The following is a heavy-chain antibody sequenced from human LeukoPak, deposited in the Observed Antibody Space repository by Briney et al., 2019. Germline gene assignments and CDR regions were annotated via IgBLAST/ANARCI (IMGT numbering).Heavy chain of an antibody. D-gene: IGHD3-3*01. Sequence: SETLSLTCTVSGGSISSYYWSWIRQPPGKGLEWIGYIYYSGSTNYNPSLKSRVTISVDTSKNQFSLKLSSVTAADTAVHYCARVPGDFWSGYSTFGWFDPWGQGTLVTVSS. CDR2: IYYSGST. J-gene: IGHJ5*02. CDR1: GGSISSYY. CDR3: ARVPGDFWSGYSTFGWFDP. V-gene: IGHV4-59*01.